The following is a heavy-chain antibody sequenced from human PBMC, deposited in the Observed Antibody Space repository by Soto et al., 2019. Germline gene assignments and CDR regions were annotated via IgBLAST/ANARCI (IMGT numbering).Heavy chain of an antibody. CDR2: ISGSGGST. Sequence: PGGSLRLSCAASGFTFSSYDMSWVRQAPGKGLEWVSAISGSGGSTYYADSVKGRFTISRDNSKNTLYLEMRSLRAEDTAVYYCAKDVCYDKYFDYWGQGTLVTVSS. D-gene: IGHD2-2*01. CDR3: AKDVCYDKYFDY. CDR1: GFTFSSYD. J-gene: IGHJ4*02. V-gene: IGHV3-23*01.